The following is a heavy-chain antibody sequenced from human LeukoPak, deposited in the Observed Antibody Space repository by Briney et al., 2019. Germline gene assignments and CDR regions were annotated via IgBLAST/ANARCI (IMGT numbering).Heavy chain of an antibody. CDR2: IYYSGST. V-gene: IGHV4-59*01. J-gene: IGHJ3*02. CDR1: GGSISSYY. CDR3: ARATALGVDAFDI. D-gene: IGHD3-10*01. Sequence: PSETLPLTCTVSGGSISSYYWSWIRQPPGKGLEWIGYIYYSGSTNYNPSLKSRATISVDTSKNQFSLKLSSVTAADTAVYYCARATALGVDAFDIWGQGTMVTVSS.